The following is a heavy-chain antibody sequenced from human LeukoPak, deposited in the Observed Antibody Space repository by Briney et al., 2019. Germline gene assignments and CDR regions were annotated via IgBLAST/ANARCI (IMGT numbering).Heavy chain of an antibody. CDR3: ARSSRLFGDNWFDP. CDR1: GYTFTSYY. V-gene: IGHV1-46*01. J-gene: IGHJ5*02. CDR2: INPSGGST. D-gene: IGHD3-10*01. Sequence: ASVKVSCNASGYTFTSYYMHWVRQAPGQGLKWMGIINPSGGSTSYAQTFQGRVTMTRDMSTSTVYMELSSLRSEDTAVYYCARSSRLFGDNWFDPWGQGTLVTVSS.